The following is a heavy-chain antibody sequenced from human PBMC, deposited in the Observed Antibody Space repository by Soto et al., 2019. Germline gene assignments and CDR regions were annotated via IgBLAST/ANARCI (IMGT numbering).Heavy chain of an antibody. CDR1: RFIFSSYN. Sequence: GGSLRLSCAASRFIFSSYNMNWVRQAPGKGLEWLSSISSSSRYIYYADSLKGRFTISRENAKNLLYLQVNSLRAEDTAVYYCARSDYYYGMDVWGQGTTVTVSS. CDR2: ISSSSRYI. J-gene: IGHJ6*02. V-gene: IGHV3-21*01. CDR3: ARSDYYYGMDV.